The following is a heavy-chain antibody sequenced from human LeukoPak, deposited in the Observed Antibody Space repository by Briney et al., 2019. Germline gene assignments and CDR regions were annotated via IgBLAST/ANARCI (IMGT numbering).Heavy chain of an antibody. J-gene: IGHJ6*03. CDR3: ARTFVSYMDV. Sequence: ASVKVSCKATGYNFNDYGISWVRQAPGQGLEWVGWSSGYNGNTGYAQKFRGRVTITRDTSISTAYMELSSLRSEDTAVYYCARTFVSYMDVWGKGTTVTVSS. CDR2: SSGYNGNT. D-gene: IGHD2/OR15-2a*01. CDR1: GYNFNDYG. V-gene: IGHV1-18*01.